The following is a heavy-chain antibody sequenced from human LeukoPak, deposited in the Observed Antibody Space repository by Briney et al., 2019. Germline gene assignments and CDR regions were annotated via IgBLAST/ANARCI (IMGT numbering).Heavy chain of an antibody. J-gene: IGHJ4*02. CDR1: GFTVSSNY. V-gene: IGHV3-66*01. D-gene: IGHD6-19*01. CDR2: LYSGGNT. CDR3: ARGAYSSGWLFAY. Sequence: GGSLRLSCAASGFTVSSNYMTWVRQTPGKGLEWVSLLYSGGNTYYAGSVKDRFIISRDNSKNTLYLQMNTLRDEDTAVYYCARGAYSSGWLFAYWGQGTQVTVSS.